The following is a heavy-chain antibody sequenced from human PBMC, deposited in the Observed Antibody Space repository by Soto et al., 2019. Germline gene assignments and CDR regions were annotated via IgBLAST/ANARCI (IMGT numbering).Heavy chain of an antibody. J-gene: IGHJ4*02. D-gene: IGHD2-15*01. CDR1: GGSISGYY. Sequence: PSETLSLTCTVSGGSISGYYWSWIRQPPGKGLEWVSVIYSGGSTYYADSVKGRFTISRDNSENTLYLQMNSLRAEDTAVYYCARTCSGGTCSFDYWGQGTLVTVSS. V-gene: IGHV3-66*01. CDR3: ARTCSGGTCSFDY. CDR2: IYSGGST.